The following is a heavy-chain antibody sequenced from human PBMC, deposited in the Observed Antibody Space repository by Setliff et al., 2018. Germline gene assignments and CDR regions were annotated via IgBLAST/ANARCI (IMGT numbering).Heavy chain of an antibody. CDR1: GYTFRSYA. CDR2: TIPLFGTT. Sequence: GASVKVSCKASGYTFRSYAMNWVRQAPGQGLEWMGGTIPLFGTTDYAQKFHGRVTIITDESTSTAYMELSSLTSDDTAVYYCAREGVGTRSSTDYRYYMDVWGKGTTVTVSS. V-gene: IGHV1-69*05. J-gene: IGHJ6*03. D-gene: IGHD2-8*01. CDR3: AREGVGTRSSTDYRYYMDV.